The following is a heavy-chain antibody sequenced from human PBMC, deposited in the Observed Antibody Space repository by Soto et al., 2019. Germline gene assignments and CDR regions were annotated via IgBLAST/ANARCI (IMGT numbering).Heavy chain of an antibody. V-gene: IGHV1-8*01. D-gene: IGHD6-6*01. CDR1: GYTFTSYD. Sequence: ASVKVSCKASGYTFTSYDINWVRQATGQGLEWMGWMNPSSGNTGYAQKFQGRVTMTRNTSISTAYMELSSLRSEDTAVYYCARDSSIATPNNWFDPWGQGTLVTVSS. CDR3: ARDSSIATPNNWFDP. J-gene: IGHJ5*02. CDR2: MNPSSGNT.